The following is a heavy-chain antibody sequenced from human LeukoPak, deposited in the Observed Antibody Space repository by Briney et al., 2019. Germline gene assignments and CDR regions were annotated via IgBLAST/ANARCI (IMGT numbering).Heavy chain of an antibody. CDR2: ISGSGRST. CDR3: AKRRYDSSGYYLDF. CDR1: KFIFSSYA. D-gene: IGHD3-22*01. Sequence: PGGSLRLSCAASKFIFSSYAMSWVRQAPGKGLEWVSGISGSGRSTYYADSVKGRFTISRDNSNNTLYLQMNSLRAEDTAVYYCAKRRYDSSGYYLDFWGQGTLVTDSS. J-gene: IGHJ4*02. V-gene: IGHV3-23*01.